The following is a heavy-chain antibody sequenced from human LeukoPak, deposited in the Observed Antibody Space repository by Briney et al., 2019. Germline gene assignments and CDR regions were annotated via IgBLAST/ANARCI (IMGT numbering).Heavy chain of an antibody. D-gene: IGHD3-10*01. CDR3: AKVYMVRGVAMDAFDI. Sequence: GGSLRLSCAASGFTFSSYSMNWVRQAPGKGLEWVSSISSSSSYIYYADSVKGRFTISRDNAKNSLYLQMNSLRAEDTALYYCAKVYMVRGVAMDAFDIWGQGTMVTVSS. CDR2: ISSSSSYI. V-gene: IGHV3-21*04. J-gene: IGHJ3*02. CDR1: GFTFSSYS.